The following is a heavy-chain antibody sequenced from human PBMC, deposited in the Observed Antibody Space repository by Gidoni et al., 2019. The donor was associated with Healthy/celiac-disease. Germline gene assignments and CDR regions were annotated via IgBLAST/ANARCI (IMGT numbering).Heavy chain of an antibody. CDR3: ARGPRGYCSGASCPHYFDY. Sequence: QVQLQQWGAGLLKPSETLSLTCAVQGGSFSGFSWTWIRQPPGKGLEWIGEINHSGSTNYNPSLKSRVTISVDTSKNQFSLKRSSVTAADTAVYYCARGPRGYCSGASCPHYFDYWGQGTLVTVSS. CDR2: INHSGST. D-gene: IGHD2-15*01. V-gene: IGHV4-34*01. CDR1: GGSFSGFS. J-gene: IGHJ4*02.